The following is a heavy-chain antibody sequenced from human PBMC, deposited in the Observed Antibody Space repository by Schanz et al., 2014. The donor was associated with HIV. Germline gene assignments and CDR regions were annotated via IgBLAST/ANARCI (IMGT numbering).Heavy chain of an antibody. V-gene: IGHV3-33*01. J-gene: IGHJ6*02. CDR2: LWFDGSNK. Sequence: QVHLVESGGGVVQPGRSQRLSCVTSGFTFNAYGMHWLRQAPGKGLEWVAGLWFDGSNKQYGDSVKGRFTISSDSSKNMLYLDMSSLRAEDSGVYFCARASRIAVADTDPRRHYQYGMDVWGQGTTVTVSS. CDR1: GFTFNAYG. D-gene: IGHD6-19*01. CDR3: ARASRIAVADTDPRRHYQYGMDV.